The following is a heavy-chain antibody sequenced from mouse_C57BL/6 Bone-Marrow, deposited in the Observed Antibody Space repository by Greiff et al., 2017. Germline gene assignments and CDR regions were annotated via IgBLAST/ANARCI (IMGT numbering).Heavy chain of an antibody. J-gene: IGHJ3*01. D-gene: IGHD3-3*01. V-gene: IGHV1-72*01. CDR1: GYTFTSYW. Sequence: QVQLQQPGAELVKPGASVKLSCKASGYTFTSYWMHWVKQRPGRGLEWIGRIDPNSGGTKYNEKFKSKATLTVDKSSSTAYMPLSSLTSEDSAGYKGARPQGWDRAWFAYWGKGTLVTVSA. CDR2: IDPNSGGT. CDR3: ARPQGWDRAWFAY.